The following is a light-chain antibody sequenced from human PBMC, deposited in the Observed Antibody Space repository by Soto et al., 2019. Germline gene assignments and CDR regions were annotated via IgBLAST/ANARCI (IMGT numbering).Light chain of an antibody. CDR3: NSYADRNNNYV. Sequence: QSALTQPPSASGSPGQSVTISCTGTSSDVGGYYYVSWYQQHPGKAPKLMIYEVSKRPSGVPGRFSGSKSGTTASLTVSGLQAEDEAEYYCNSYADRNNNYVFGTGTKVTVL. J-gene: IGLJ1*01. V-gene: IGLV2-8*01. CDR2: EVS. CDR1: SSDVGGYYY.